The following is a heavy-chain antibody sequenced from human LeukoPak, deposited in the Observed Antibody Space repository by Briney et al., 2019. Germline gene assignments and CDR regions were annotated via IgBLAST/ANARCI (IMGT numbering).Heavy chain of an antibody. CDR3: AKEVYSDSSGYFDY. J-gene: IGHJ4*02. Sequence: GGSLRLSCAASGFTFSSYAMSWVRQAPGKGLEWVSGISGSGTSTYYADSVKGRFTISRDNSKNALYLQMNSLRADETAVYYCAKEVYSDSSGYFDYWGLGTLVTVSS. CDR2: ISGSGTST. V-gene: IGHV3-23*01. CDR1: GFTFSSYA. D-gene: IGHD3-22*01.